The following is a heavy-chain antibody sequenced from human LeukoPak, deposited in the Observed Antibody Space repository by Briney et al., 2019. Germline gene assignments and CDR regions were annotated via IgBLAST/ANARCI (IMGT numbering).Heavy chain of an antibody. CDR1: GYSISSGYY. V-gene: IGHV4-38-2*02. J-gene: IGHJ4*02. D-gene: IGHD2-2*01. Sequence: SETLSLTCTVSGYSISSGYYWGWIRQPPGKGLEWIGSIYHSGSTYYNPSLKSRVAISVDTSKNQFSLKLSSVTAADTAVYYCARMLGYCSSTSCGYFDYWGQGTLVTVSS. CDR3: ARMLGYCSSTSCGYFDY. CDR2: IYHSGST.